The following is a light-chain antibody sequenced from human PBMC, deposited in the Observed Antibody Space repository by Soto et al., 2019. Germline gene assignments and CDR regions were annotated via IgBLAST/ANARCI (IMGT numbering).Light chain of an antibody. Sequence: DIVLTQSPGTLSLSPGEGATLSCRASQSVGSNYLAWYQQTPGQVPRLLIHGASTRATGIPDRFSGSGSGTDFTLTLSRLESEDSAVYYCHQYASSPLTFGQGTRLEIK. V-gene: IGKV3-20*01. CDR1: QSVGSNY. CDR3: HQYASSPLT. CDR2: GAS. J-gene: IGKJ5*01.